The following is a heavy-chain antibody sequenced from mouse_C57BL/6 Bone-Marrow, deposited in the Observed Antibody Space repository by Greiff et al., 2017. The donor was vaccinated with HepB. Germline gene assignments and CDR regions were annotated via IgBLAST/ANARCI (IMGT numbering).Heavy chain of an antibody. CDR3: ARDFHDYDGWYFDV. D-gene: IGHD1-2*01. J-gene: IGHJ1*03. Sequence: EVQLQQSGPGMVKPSQSLSLTCTVTGYSITSGYDWHWIRHFPGNKLEWMGYISYSGSTNYNPSLKSRISITHDTSKNHFFLKLNSVTTEDTATYYCARDFHDYDGWYFDVWGTGTTVTVSS. V-gene: IGHV3-1*01. CDR1: GYSITSGYD. CDR2: ISYSGST.